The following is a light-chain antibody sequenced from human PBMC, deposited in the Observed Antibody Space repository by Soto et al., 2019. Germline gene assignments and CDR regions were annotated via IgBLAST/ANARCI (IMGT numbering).Light chain of an antibody. CDR3: QQYRSWPRT. J-gene: IGKJ1*01. CDR2: GAT. V-gene: IGKV3-15*01. Sequence: EILLTQSPATLSVSPGETATLSCRASQNVLSDLAWYQQKPGQAPRPLVYGATTRATDAPAKFRGRGSGTEFSLTISSLQSEDSATYYCQQYRSWPRTFGQGSRVEI. CDR1: QNVLSD.